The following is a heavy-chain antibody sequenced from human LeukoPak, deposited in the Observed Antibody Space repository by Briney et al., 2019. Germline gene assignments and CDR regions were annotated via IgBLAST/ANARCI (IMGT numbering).Heavy chain of an antibody. CDR3: AKVSGLATLGPSDY. CDR2: ISYDGSNK. CDR1: GFTFSSYA. D-gene: IGHD3-10*01. J-gene: IGHJ4*02. Sequence: GGSLRLSCAASGFTFSSYAMSWVRQAPGKGLEWVAVISYDGSNKYYADSVKGRFTISRDNSKNTLYLQMNSLRAEDTAVYYCAKVSGLATLGPSDYWGQGTLVTVSS. V-gene: IGHV3-30*18.